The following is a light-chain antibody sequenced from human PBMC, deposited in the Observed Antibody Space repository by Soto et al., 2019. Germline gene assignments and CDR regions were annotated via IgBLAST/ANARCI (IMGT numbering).Light chain of an antibody. J-gene: IGLJ2*01. CDR2: DNN. CDR3: GTWDSSLSAGE. V-gene: IGLV1-51*01. CDR1: SSNIGNNY. Sequence: QSVLTQPPSVSAAPGQKVTISCSGSSSNIGNNYVSWYQQLPGTAPKLVIYDNNKRPSGIPDRFSGSKSGTSATLGITGLQTGDEADYYCGTWDSSLSAGEFGGGTQLTVL.